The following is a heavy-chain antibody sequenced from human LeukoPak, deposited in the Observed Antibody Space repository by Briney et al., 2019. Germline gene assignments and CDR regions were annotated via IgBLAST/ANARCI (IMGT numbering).Heavy chain of an antibody. V-gene: IGHV4-59*01. D-gene: IGHD4-17*01. CDR2: VYHSGNT. CDR1: GGSISNYY. J-gene: IGHJ5*02. CDR3: ARRISGDYGNWLDP. Sequence: SETLSLTCTVSGGSISNYYWNWIRQPPGKRLERIGSVYHSGNTNYNPSLGSRVTMSVDTSKNQFSLKLNSVTATDTAVYYCARRISGDYGNWLDPWGQGTLVTVSS.